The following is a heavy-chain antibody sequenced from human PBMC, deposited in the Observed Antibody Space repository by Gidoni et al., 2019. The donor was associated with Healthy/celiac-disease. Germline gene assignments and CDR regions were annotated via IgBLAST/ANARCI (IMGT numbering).Heavy chain of an antibody. CDR1: GGTFSSYT. CDR3: ARGQTATTRWFDP. V-gene: IGHV1-69*02. D-gene: IGHD2-21*02. J-gene: IGHJ5*02. Sequence: QVQLVQSGAEVKKPGSSVKVSCKASGGTFSSYTISWVRQAPGQGLEWMGRIIPILGIANYAQKFQGRVTITADKSTSTAYMELSSLRSEDTAVYYCARGQTATTRWFDPWGQGTLVTVSS. CDR2: IIPILGIA.